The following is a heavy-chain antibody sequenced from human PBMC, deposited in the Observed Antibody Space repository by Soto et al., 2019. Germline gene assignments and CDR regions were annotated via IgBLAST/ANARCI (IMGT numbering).Heavy chain of an antibody. J-gene: IGHJ4*02. CDR2: IIPIIGTA. Sequence: QVQLVQSGAEVKKPGSSVKVSCKASGGTFYNYAISWVRQAPGQGLEWMGGIIPIIGTADYAHKFQGRLAISADESTGTTFMELSSLRSEDTALYYCARGGVDVVATSAFDYWGQGTLVTVSS. V-gene: IGHV1-69*01. CDR1: GGTFYNYA. CDR3: ARGGVDVVATSAFDY. D-gene: IGHD5-12*01.